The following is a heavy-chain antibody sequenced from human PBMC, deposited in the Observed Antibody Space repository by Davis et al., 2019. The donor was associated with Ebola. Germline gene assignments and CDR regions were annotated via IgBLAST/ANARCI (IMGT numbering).Heavy chain of an antibody. Sequence: GESLKISCAASGFTFSSYWMSWVRQAPGKGLEWVANIKQDGSEKYYVDSVKGRFTISRDNSKNTLYLQMNSLRAEDTAVYYCAKLGCSSTSCYYYYGMDVWGQGTTVTVSS. CDR1: GFTFSSYW. V-gene: IGHV3-7*03. CDR2: IKQDGSEK. D-gene: IGHD2-2*01. CDR3: AKLGCSSTSCYYYYGMDV. J-gene: IGHJ6*02.